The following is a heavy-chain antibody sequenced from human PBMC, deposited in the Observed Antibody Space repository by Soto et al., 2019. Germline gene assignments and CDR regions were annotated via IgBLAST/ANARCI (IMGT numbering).Heavy chain of an antibody. CDR3: ARGGVSTRTFDY. V-gene: IGHV5-51*01. Sequence: PGESLKISCKGSGYNFAGYWIAWVRQMPGKGLELMGIIYPSDSDTRYRPSFQGQVTISADKSISSAYLQWSSLGASDTATYYCARGGVSTRTFDYWGQGTPVTVSS. CDR2: IYPSDSDT. CDR1: GYNFAGYW. D-gene: IGHD3-3*01. J-gene: IGHJ4*02.